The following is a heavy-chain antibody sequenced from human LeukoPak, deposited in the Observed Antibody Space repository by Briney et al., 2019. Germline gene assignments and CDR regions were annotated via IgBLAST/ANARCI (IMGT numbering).Heavy chain of an antibody. J-gene: IGHJ4*02. V-gene: IGHV4-39*01. CDR3: ARHGSIATGAFTY. CDR2: IYYSGGT. CDR1: SGSIGRSSYY. D-gene: IGHD6-13*01. Sequence: PSETLSLPCSVSSGSIGRSSYYWGWTRQPPGKGLEWIGSIYYSGGTYYNPSLKSRVTISADTSRNQFSLKLGSVTAAYTAVYYCARHGSIATGAFTYWGQGTLVTVSS.